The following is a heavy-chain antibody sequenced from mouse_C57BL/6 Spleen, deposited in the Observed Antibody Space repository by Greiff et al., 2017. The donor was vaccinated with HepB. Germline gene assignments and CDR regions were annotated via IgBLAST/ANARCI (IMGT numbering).Heavy chain of an antibody. CDR2: IYPGDGDT. CDR3: ARSGSSYPFDY. Sequence: VQLQQSGAELVKPGASVKISCKASGYAFSSYWMNWVKQRPGKGLEWIGQIYPGDGDTNYNGKFKGKATLTADKSSSTAYMQLSSLTSEDSAVYFCARSGSSYPFDYWGQGTTLTVSS. CDR1: GYAFSSYW. V-gene: IGHV1-80*01. J-gene: IGHJ2*01. D-gene: IGHD1-1*01.